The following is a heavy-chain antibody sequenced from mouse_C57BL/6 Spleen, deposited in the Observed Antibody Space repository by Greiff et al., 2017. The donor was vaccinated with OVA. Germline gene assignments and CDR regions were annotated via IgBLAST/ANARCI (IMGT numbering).Heavy chain of an antibody. CDR2: IYPGSGNT. CDR3: ANNLHGNSCYAMDY. J-gene: IGHJ4*01. V-gene: IGHV1-66*01. CDR1: GYSFTSYY. Sequence: VKLMESGPELVKPGASVKISCKASGYSFTSYYIHWVKQRPGQGLEWIGWIYPGSGNTKYNEKLKGKATLTADTSSSTAYMQLSSLTSEDAAVYYCANNLHGNSCYAMDYWGQGTSVTVSS. D-gene: IGHD2-1*01.